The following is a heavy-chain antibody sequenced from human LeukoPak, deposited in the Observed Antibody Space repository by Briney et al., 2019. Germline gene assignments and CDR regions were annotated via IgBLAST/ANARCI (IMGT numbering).Heavy chain of an antibody. Sequence: PGGSLRLSCEGSEFSFSSYWMSWVRQAPGKGLEWVAKIKQDGSEKYYVDSVKGRFTISRDNSKNTLYLQMNSLRPEDTAVYFCARIGTSYGTTYTSYFDYWGQGTLVTVSS. J-gene: IGHJ4*02. CDR2: IKQDGSEK. CDR3: ARIGTSYGTTYTSYFDY. CDR1: EFSFSSYW. D-gene: IGHD5-18*01. V-gene: IGHV3-7*01.